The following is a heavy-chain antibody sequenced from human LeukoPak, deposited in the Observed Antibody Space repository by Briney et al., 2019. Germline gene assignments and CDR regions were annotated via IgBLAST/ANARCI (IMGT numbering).Heavy chain of an antibody. J-gene: IGHJ4*02. Sequence: SETPSLTCTVSGGSMSSSSYYWGWIRQPPGKGLEWFGSNYYSGSTYYHPSLKSRVTISVDTSKNQFSLKLSSVTAADTAVYYCAQISLAAAGNFFDYWGQGTLATVSS. V-gene: IGHV4-39*07. CDR1: GGSMSSSSYY. CDR3: AQISLAAAGNFFDY. D-gene: IGHD6-13*01. CDR2: NYYSGST.